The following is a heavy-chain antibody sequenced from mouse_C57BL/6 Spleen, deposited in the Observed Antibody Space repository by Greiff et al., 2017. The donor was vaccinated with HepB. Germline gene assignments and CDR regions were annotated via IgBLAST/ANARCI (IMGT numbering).Heavy chain of an antibody. J-gene: IGHJ4*01. Sequence: VKLQQPGTELVKPGASVKLSCKASGYTFTSYWMHWVKQRPGQGLEWIGNINPSNGGTNYNEKFKSKATLTVDKSSSTAYMQLSSLTSEDSAVYYCARADYYGSSPLAMDYWGQGTSVTVSS. CDR2: INPSNGGT. CDR1: GYTFTSYW. V-gene: IGHV1-53*01. D-gene: IGHD1-1*01. CDR3: ARADYYGSSPLAMDY.